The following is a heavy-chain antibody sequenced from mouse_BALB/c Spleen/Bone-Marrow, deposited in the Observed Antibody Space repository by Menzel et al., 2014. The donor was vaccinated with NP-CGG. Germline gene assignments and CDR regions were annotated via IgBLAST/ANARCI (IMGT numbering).Heavy chain of an antibody. D-gene: IGHD2-4*01. Sequence: VQVVESGPGLVQPSQSLSITCTVSGFSLTSYGVHWVRQSPGKGLEWLGMIWSGGSTDYNAAFISRLTISKDNSKSQVFFKMNSLQANDTAIYYCARNWGDFNDCDGGFTYWGQGTLVTVSA. V-gene: IGHV2-2*02. CDR1: GFSLTSYG. CDR2: IWSGGST. CDR3: ARNWGDFNDCDGGFTY. J-gene: IGHJ3*01.